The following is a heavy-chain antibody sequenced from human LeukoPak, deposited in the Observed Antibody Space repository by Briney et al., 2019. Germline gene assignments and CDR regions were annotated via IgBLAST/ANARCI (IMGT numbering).Heavy chain of an antibody. J-gene: IGHJ4*02. V-gene: IGHV3-23*01. CDR3: VRVYRSSWDTSYFDS. CDR1: GFTFSSYS. CDR2: ISGSGGST. D-gene: IGHD6-13*01. Sequence: GGSLRLSCAASGFTFSSYSINWARQAPGKGLEWVSCISGSGGSTYYADSVKGRFTISRDNSKNTLYLQMNSLRIEDTAVYYCVRVYRSSWDTSYFDSWGQGTLVTVSS.